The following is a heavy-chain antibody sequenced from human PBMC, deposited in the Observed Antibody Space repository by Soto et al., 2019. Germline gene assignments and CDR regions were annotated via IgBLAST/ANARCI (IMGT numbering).Heavy chain of an antibody. D-gene: IGHD3-16*01. CDR1: GFTFSSHA. Sequence: EVQLVESGGGLVQPGGSLRLSCAVSGFTFSSHAMNWVRQAPGKGLEWVAYIHSIRSIIYYADSVKGRFTISRDNAKNSLYLQMDRLIDEDTAVYYCARDARNADYDYWGQGTLVTVSS. CDR3: ARDARNADYDY. CDR2: IHSIRSII. J-gene: IGHJ4*02. V-gene: IGHV3-48*02.